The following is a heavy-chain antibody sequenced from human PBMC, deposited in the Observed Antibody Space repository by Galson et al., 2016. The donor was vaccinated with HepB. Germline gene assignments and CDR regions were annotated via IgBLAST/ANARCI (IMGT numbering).Heavy chain of an antibody. Sequence: SLRLSCAASGFTFSDYYMSWIRQAPGKGLEWVAYISSSSRYANQADAVKGRFTISRDNAKKSLYLQMNSLRVEDTAVYYCAPSRDSSNWVAYYYNMDVWGQGTTVIVSS. CDR2: ISSSSRYA. CDR1: GFTFSDYY. V-gene: IGHV3-11*06. CDR3: APSRDSSNWVAYYYNMDV. D-gene: IGHD3-22*01. J-gene: IGHJ6*02.